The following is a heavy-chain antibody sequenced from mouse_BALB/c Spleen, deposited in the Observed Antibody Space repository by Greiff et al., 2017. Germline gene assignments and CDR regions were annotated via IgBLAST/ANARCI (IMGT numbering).Heavy chain of an antibody. CDR2: INPSSGYT. D-gene: IGHD1-2*01. CDR1: GYTFTSYT. J-gene: IGHJ4*01. Sequence: QVQLQQSGAELARPGASVKMSCKASGYTFTSYTMHWVKQRPGQGLEWIGYINPSSGYTNYNQKFKDKAKLTAVTSTSTAYMELSSLTNEDSAVYYCTRRHTATKLDYAMDYWGQGTSVTVSS. V-gene: IGHV1-4*01. CDR3: TRRHTATKLDYAMDY.